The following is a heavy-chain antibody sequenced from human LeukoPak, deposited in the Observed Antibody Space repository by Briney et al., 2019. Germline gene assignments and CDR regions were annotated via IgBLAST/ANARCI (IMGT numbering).Heavy chain of an antibody. CDR2: IYSGGST. J-gene: IGHJ4*02. CDR3: ARDLSGGNYFDY. V-gene: IGHV3-53*01. D-gene: IGHD2-15*01. Sequence: GGSLRLSCAASGFTVSSNYMSWVRQAPGKGLEWVSVIYSGGSTYYADSVKGRFTISRDNSKNTLYLQMNSLRAEETAVYYCARDLSGGNYFDYWGQGTLVTVSS. CDR1: GFTVSSNY.